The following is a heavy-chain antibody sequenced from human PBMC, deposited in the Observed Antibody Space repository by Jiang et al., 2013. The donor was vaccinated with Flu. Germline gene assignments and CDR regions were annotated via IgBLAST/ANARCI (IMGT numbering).Heavy chain of an antibody. CDR1: GFTFSSYG. Sequence: QLLESGGGVVQPGRSLRLSCAASGFTFSSYGMHWVRQAPGKGLEWVAVISYDGSNKYYADSVKGRFTISRDNSKNTLYLQMNSLRAEDTAVYYCAKPQAKWSDNDAFDIWGQGTMVTVSS. CDR3: AKPQAKWSDNDAFDI. D-gene: IGHD3-3*01. V-gene: IGHV3-30*18. CDR2: ISYDGSNK. J-gene: IGHJ3*02.